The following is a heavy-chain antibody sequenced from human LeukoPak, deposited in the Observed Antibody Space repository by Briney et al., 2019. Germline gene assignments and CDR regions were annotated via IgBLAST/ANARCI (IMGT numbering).Heavy chain of an antibody. V-gene: IGHV1-18*04. J-gene: IGHJ4*02. Sequence: ASVKVSCTASGYTFTGYYMHWVRQAPGQGLEWMGWISGYSGNTNYAQKLQGRVTMTTDTSTSTAYMELRSLRSDDTAVYYCARGDGRFGVIDYWGQGTLITVSS. D-gene: IGHD3-10*01. CDR1: GYTFTGYY. CDR2: ISGYSGNT. CDR3: ARGDGRFGVIDY.